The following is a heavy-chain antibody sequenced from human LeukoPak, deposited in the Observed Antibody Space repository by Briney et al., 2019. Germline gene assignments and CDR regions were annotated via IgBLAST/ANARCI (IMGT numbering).Heavy chain of an antibody. V-gene: IGHV3-23*01. CDR1: GLPLRRFV. CDR3: GSPWGDVSIATCFNP. CDR2: ITGSGETT. J-gene: IGHJ5*02. Sequence: GGSLSLSCALSGLPLRRFVMLWVRQGPGKGRGWVSSITGSGETTHDAESVRGRFTISRKNTKNTLYLQMNSLRADDAAVYYCGSPWGDVSIATCFNPWGQGTLVTVSS. D-gene: IGHD3-16*01.